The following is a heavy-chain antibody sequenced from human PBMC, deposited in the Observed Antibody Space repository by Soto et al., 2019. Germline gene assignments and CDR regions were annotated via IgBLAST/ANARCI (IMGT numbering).Heavy chain of an antibody. CDR1: GFAFSSYA. CDR2: ISYDGSNK. V-gene: IGHV3-30-3*01. D-gene: IGHD3-10*01. J-gene: IGHJ4*02. Sequence: QVQLVESGGGVVQPGRSLRLSCAASGFAFSSYAMHWVRQAPGKGLEWVAVISYDGSNKYYADSVKGRFTISRDNSKNTMYLQMNSLRAEDTAVYYCARDLSGSGEWCQGTLVTVSS. CDR3: ARDLSGSGE.